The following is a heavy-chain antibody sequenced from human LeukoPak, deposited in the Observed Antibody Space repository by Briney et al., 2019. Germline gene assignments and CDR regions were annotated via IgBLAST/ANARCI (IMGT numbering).Heavy chain of an antibody. Sequence: GGSLRLSCAASGFSFSSYGMHWVRQAPGKGLEWVAYIHSDVSSKYYADSVKGRFTISRDNSKSTLNLQMNSLRTGDTAVYYCGYFGSGSSYTPEFWGQGTLVTVSS. V-gene: IGHV3-30*02. J-gene: IGHJ4*02. CDR1: GFSFSSYG. CDR2: IHSDVSSK. D-gene: IGHD3-10*01. CDR3: GYFGSGSSYTPEF.